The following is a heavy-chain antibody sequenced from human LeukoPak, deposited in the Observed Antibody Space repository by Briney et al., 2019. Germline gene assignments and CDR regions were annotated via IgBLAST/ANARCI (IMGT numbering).Heavy chain of an antibody. CDR3: AKDSGSGASINNWFDP. CDR1: GFTFSSCG. V-gene: IGHV3-30*18. Sequence: PGGSLRLSCAASGFTFSSCGMHWVRQAPGKGLEWVAVISYDGSNKYYADSVKGRFTISRDNSKNTLYLQMNSLRAEDTAVYYCAKDSGSGASINNWFDPWGQGTLVTVSS. CDR2: ISYDGSNK. D-gene: IGHD3-10*01. J-gene: IGHJ5*02.